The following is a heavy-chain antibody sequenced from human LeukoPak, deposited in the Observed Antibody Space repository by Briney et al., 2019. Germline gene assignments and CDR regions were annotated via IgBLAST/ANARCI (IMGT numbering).Heavy chain of an antibody. J-gene: IGHJ5*02. CDR2: ISGSGGST. V-gene: IGHV3-23*01. CDR1: GFTFSSYA. D-gene: IGHD5-12*01. Sequence: QAGGSLRLSCAASGFTFSSYAMSWVRQAPGKGLEWVSAISGSGGSTYYADSVKGRFAISRDNSKNTLYLQMNSLRAEDTAVYYCAKLGWPRFKGWFDPWGQGTLVTVSS. CDR3: AKLGWPRFKGWFDP.